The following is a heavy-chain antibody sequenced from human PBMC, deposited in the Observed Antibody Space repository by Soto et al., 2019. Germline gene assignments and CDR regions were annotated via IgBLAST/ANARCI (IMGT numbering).Heavy chain of an antibody. Sequence: ASVKVSCKASGYTFTSYGISWVRQAPGQGLERMGWISAYNGNTNFAQKLQGRVTMTTDTSTSTAYMELSSLRSDDTAVYYCARGRDYYDSSGYYPNFDYWGQGTLVSVSS. J-gene: IGHJ4*02. CDR2: ISAYNGNT. CDR1: GYTFTSYG. V-gene: IGHV1-18*04. D-gene: IGHD3-22*01. CDR3: ARGRDYYDSSGYYPNFDY.